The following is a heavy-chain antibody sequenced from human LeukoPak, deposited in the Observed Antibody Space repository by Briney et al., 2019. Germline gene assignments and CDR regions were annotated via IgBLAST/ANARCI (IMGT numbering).Heavy chain of an antibody. CDR2: IKQDGSEK. J-gene: IGHJ4*02. D-gene: IGHD4-11*01. CDR3: TRAYSDHSNYFDH. CDR1: GFTFSSYW. Sequence: PGGSLRLSCAASGFTFSSYWMGWVRQAPGKGLEWVANIKQDGSEKVYVDSVKGRLTISRDNAMNSLYLEMNSLRAENAAVYYCTRAYSDHSNYFDHWGQGTLVTVSS. V-gene: IGHV3-7*01.